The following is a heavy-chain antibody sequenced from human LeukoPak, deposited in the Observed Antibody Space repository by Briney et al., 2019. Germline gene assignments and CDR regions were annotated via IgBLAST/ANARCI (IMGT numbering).Heavy chain of an antibody. J-gene: IGHJ4*02. Sequence: SGGSLRLSCEASGFTFGSHAMYWVRQAPGKGLERVAGIFGSGGSPHYADSVKGRFTISRDNPRNTVYLQINSLRDEDTAVYYCGKTTVGYSSGQKPAWPVDYWGQGTLVTVSS. CDR1: GFTFGSHA. V-gene: IGHV3-23*01. CDR2: IFGSGGSP. D-gene: IGHD5-18*01. CDR3: GKTTVGYSSGQKPAWPVDY.